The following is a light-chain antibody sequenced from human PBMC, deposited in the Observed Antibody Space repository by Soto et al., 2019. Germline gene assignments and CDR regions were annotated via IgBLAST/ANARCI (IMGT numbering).Light chain of an antibody. CDR1: QSISSW. CDR3: QQYNSYSYT. Sequence: DIQMTQSPSTLSASVGDRVTITCRASQSISSWLAWYQQKPGKAPKLLIYDASSLESGVTSRFSGSGSATEFTLTISSLQPDDFATYYCQQYNSYSYTCGQGPKLEIK. J-gene: IGKJ2*01. CDR2: DAS. V-gene: IGKV1-5*01.